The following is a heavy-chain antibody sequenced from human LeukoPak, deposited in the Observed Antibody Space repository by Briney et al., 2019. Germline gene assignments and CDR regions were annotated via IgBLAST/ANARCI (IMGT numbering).Heavy chain of an antibody. CDR1: GYTFTSYY. Sequence: ASVKVSCKASGYTFTSYYMHWVRQAPGQGLEWMGWINPNSGGTNYAQKFQGRVTMTRDTSISTAYMELSRLRSDDTAVYYCAQLVAGTHYHFDYWGQGTLVTVSS. V-gene: IGHV1-2*02. J-gene: IGHJ4*02. D-gene: IGHD6-19*01. CDR2: INPNSGGT. CDR3: AQLVAGTHYHFDY.